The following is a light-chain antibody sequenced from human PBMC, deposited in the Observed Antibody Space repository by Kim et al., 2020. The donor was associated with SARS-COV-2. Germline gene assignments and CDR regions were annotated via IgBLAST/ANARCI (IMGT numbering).Light chain of an antibody. CDR2: SNN. J-gene: IGLJ1*01. V-gene: IGLV1-44*01. Sequence: GQRARLSCAGSSSRIEMNTVNGYQQLPGTAPRLLIYSNNQRPSGVAVRCSGSKSGTSASLAISGIQSEDEADYDCAAWEDSLNGYVFASGTKVTVL. CDR3: AAWEDSLNGYV. CDR1: SSRIEMNT.